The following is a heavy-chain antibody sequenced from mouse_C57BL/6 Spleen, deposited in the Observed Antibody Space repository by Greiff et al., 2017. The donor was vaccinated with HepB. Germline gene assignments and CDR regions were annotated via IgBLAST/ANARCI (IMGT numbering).Heavy chain of an antibody. CDR1: GYSFTSYY. D-gene: IGHD2-1*01. V-gene: IGHV1-66*01. J-gene: IGHJ4*01. CDR2: IYPGSGNT. Sequence: VQLQQSGPELVKPGASVKISCKASGYSFTSYYIHWVKQRPGQGLEWIGCIYPGSGNTKYNEKFKGKATLTADTSSSTAYMQLSSLTSEDSAVYYCARWSGNYLYAMDYWGQGTSVTVSS. CDR3: ARWSGNYLYAMDY.